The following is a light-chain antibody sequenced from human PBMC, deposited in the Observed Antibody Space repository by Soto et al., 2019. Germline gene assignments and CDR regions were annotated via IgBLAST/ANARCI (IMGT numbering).Light chain of an antibody. CDR3: QQYGSSLIT. CDR1: QSVSNNY. V-gene: IGKV3-20*01. J-gene: IGKJ5*01. CDR2: GAS. Sequence: EIVLTQSPGTLSLSPGERATLSYRASQSVSNNYLAWYQQKPGQAPRLLIYGASNRATGIPDRFSGSGSGTDFTLTISRLEPEDFAVYYCQQYGSSLITFGQGTRLEIK.